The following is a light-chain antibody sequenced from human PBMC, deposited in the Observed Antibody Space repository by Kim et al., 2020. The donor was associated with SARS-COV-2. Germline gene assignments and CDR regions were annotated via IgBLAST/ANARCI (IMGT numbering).Light chain of an antibody. V-gene: IGKV4-1*01. CDR1: RSLLFTGNNKNF. CDR3: QQYYTTLWT. J-gene: IGKJ1*01. CDR2: CAS. Sequence: VMTQSPESLAVTLGERATINCTSSRSLLFTGNNKNFLAWYQHKPGQPPKLLMYCASTRQFGVPDRFSGSGSETDFTLTIDNLQAEDVAVYYCQQYYTTLWTFGQGTKVDIK.